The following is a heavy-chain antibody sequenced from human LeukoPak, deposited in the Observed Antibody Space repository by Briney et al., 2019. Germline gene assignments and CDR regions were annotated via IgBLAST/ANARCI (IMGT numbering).Heavy chain of an antibody. D-gene: IGHD3-10*01. V-gene: IGHV4-34*01. CDR3: ARHAWFGDGPNWFDP. CDR1: GGSFSGYY. J-gene: IGHJ5*02. Sequence: PSETLSLTCAVYGGSFSGYYWSWIRQPPGKGLEWIGEINHSGSTNYNPSLKSRVTISVDTSKNQFSLKLSSVTAADTAVYYCARHAWFGDGPNWFDPWGQGTLVTVSS. CDR2: INHSGST.